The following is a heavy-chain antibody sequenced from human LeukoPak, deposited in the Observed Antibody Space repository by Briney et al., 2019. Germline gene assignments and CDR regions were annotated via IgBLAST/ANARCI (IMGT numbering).Heavy chain of an antibody. CDR2: ISSGSNYI. CDR1: GFTFSGYS. J-gene: IGHJ4*02. D-gene: IGHD2-15*01. V-gene: IGHV3-21*01. Sequence: GGSLRLSCVASGFTFSGYSMNWVRQAPGKGLEWVSSISSGSNYIYYADSVKGRFTISRDNGKNSLYLQTNSLRAEDTAVYYCARGTVVAEYFDYWGQGTLVTVSS. CDR3: ARGTVVAEYFDY.